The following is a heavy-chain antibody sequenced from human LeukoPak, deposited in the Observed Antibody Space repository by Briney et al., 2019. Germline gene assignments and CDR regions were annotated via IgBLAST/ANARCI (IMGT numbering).Heavy chain of an antibody. Sequence: GGSLRLSCAASGFTFSSYSMNWVRQAPGKGLEWVSVIYSGGSTYYADSVKGRFTISRDNSKNTLYLQMNSLRAEDTAVYYCARASGYDFWSGFNWFDPWGQGTLVTVSS. CDR2: IYSGGST. J-gene: IGHJ5*02. V-gene: IGHV3-66*01. CDR3: ARASGYDFWSGFNWFDP. D-gene: IGHD3-3*01. CDR1: GFTFSSYS.